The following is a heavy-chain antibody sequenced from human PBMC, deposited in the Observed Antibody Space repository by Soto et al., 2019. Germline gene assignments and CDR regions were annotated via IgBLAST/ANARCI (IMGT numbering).Heavy chain of an antibody. Sequence: GESLKFSCKVSGYSITCYWICLVRQMPGKGLEWMGIIYPGESDTRYSPSFQGLVTISADKSISTAYLQWSSLKASDTAMYYCARGGFREDAFDIWGLGTMVTVS. D-gene: IGHD3-10*01. CDR3: ARGGFREDAFDI. CDR1: GYSITCYW. J-gene: IGHJ3*02. CDR2: IYPGESDT. V-gene: IGHV5-51*01.